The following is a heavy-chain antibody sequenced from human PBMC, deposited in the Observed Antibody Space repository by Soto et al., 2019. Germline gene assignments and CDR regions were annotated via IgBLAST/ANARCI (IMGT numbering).Heavy chain of an antibody. CDR2: IIPIFGTA. J-gene: IGHJ5*02. V-gene: IGHV1-69*01. CDR3: ARVGYCSGGSCRENWFDP. D-gene: IGHD2-15*01. CDR1: GGTFSSYA. Sequence: QVQLVQSGAEVKKPGSSVKVSCKASGGTFSSYAISWVRQAPGQGLEWMGGIIPIFGTANYAQQFQRRVTITADESTSTAYMELSSLRSEDTAVYYCARVGYCSGGSCRENWFDPWGQGTLVTVSS.